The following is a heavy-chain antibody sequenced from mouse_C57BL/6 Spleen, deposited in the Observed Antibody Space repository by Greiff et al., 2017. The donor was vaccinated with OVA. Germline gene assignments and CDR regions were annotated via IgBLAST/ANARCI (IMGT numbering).Heavy chain of an antibody. D-gene: IGHD1-1*01. Sequence: QVQLQQPGAELVKPGASVKLSCKASGYTFTSYWMQWVKQRPGQGLAWIGEIDPSDSYTNYNQKFKGKATLTVDTSSSTAYMQLSSLTSEDSAVYYCARGDYGKEGFAYWGQGTLVTVSA. CDR3: ARGDYGKEGFAY. V-gene: IGHV1-50*01. CDR1: GYTFTSYW. CDR2: IDPSDSYT. J-gene: IGHJ3*01.